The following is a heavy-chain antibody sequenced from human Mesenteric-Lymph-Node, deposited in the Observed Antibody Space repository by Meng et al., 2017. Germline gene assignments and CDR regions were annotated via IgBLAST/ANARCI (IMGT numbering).Heavy chain of an antibody. CDR3: ATVTEYSYGPYYFDY. CDR2: ISGSGGST. CDR1: GFTFSSYA. Sequence: GGSLRLSCAASGFTFSSYAMSWVRQAPGKGLEWVSAISGSGGSTYYADSVKGRFTISRDNSKNTLYLQMNSLRAEDTAVYYCATVTEYSYGPYYFDYWGQGTLVTVSS. D-gene: IGHD5-18*01. V-gene: IGHV3-23*01. J-gene: IGHJ4*02.